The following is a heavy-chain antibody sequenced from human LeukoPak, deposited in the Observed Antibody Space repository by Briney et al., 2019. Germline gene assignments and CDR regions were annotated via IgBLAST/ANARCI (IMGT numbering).Heavy chain of an antibody. CDR2: ISGSGGST. CDR3: ARVGEIYYGMDV. Sequence: GGSLRLSCAASGFTFSSYAMSWVRQAPGKGLEWVSAISGSGGSTYYADSVKGRFTISRDNSKNTLYLQMNSLRAEDTAVYYCARVGEIYYGMDVWGQGTTVTVSS. CDR1: GFTFSSYA. D-gene: IGHD5-24*01. J-gene: IGHJ6*02. V-gene: IGHV3-23*01.